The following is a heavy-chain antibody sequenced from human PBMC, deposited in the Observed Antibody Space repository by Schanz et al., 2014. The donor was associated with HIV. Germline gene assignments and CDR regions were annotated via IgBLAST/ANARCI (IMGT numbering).Heavy chain of an antibody. CDR1: GFTSGSYW. J-gene: IGHJ4*02. CDR3: ARKYNYASSLDY. Sequence: EVQLVESGGGLVQPGGSLRLSCVASGFTSGSYWMSWVRQTPGKGLEWVANIKQDGGEKHYVDSVKGRFTISRDNAKNSLYLQMNSLRDEDTAVYYCARKYNYASSLDYWGQGTLVTVSS. V-gene: IGHV3-7*01. D-gene: IGHD5-18*01. CDR2: IKQDGGEK.